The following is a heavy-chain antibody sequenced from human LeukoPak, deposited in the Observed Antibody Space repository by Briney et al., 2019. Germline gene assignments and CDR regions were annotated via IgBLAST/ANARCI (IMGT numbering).Heavy chain of an antibody. D-gene: IGHD2-21*01. CDR2: INWNGGST. J-gene: IGHJ4*02. CDR1: GFTFDDYG. CDR3: ARECLTCGGDSYDY. Sequence: GGSLRLSCAASGFTFDDYGMSWVRQAPGKGLEWVSGINWNGGSTGYADSVKGRFTISRDNAKNSLYLQMSSLRADDTAVYYCARECLTCGGDSYDYWGQGALVTVSS. V-gene: IGHV3-20*04.